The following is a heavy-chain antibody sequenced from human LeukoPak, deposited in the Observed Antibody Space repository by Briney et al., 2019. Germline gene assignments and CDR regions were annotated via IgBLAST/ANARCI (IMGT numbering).Heavy chain of an antibody. J-gene: IGHJ5*02. D-gene: IGHD2-15*01. V-gene: IGHV4-34*01. Sequence: SETLSLTCAVYGGSFSGYYWSWIRQPPGKGLEWIGEINHSGSTNYNPSLKSRVTISVDTSKNQFSLKLSSVTAADTAVYYCARQKRVVVVAATPTSDNWFDPWGQGTLVTVSS. CDR1: GGSFSGYY. CDR3: ARQKRVVVVAATPTSDNWFDP. CDR2: INHSGST.